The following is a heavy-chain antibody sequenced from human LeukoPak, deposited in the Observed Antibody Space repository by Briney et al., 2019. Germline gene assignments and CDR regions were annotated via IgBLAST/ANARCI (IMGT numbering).Heavy chain of an antibody. CDR2: ISSSSSTI. Sequence: QSGGSLRLSCAASGFTFSSYSMNWVRQAPGKGLEWVSYISSSSSTIYYADSVKGRFTISRDNAKNTLYLQMNSLRAEDTAVYYCAKDRDCSGGSCYWSYFDYWGQGTLVTVSS. D-gene: IGHD2-15*01. CDR1: GFTFSSYS. CDR3: AKDRDCSGGSCYWSYFDY. J-gene: IGHJ4*02. V-gene: IGHV3-48*01.